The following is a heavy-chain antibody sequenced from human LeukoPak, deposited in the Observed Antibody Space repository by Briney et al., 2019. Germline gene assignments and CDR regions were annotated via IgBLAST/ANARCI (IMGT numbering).Heavy chain of an antibody. J-gene: IGHJ4*02. V-gene: IGHV3-20*04. D-gene: IGHD5-12*01. CDR2: INWNGGST. Sequence: GGSLRLSCAASGFTFDDYGMSWVRQAPGKGLDWVSGINWNGGSTGYADSVKGRFTISRDNSKNSLYLQMNSLRTEDTALYYCAKDIAVATITMGFDYWGQGTLVTVSS. CDR3: AKDIAVATITMGFDY. CDR1: GFTFDDYG.